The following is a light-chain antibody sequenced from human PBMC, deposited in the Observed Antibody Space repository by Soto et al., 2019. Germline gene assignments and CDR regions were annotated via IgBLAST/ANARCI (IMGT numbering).Light chain of an antibody. CDR1: QIVRSTY. V-gene: IGKV3-20*01. Sequence: VLTQSPGTLSLSPGESATLSCRASQIVRSTYLAWYQQKPGQAPRLLIYGASNRASGIPDRFSGSGSGTDFTLTITRLEPGDFAVYYCQQYGRSPDLFTFGPGTKVEIK. CDR2: GAS. J-gene: IGKJ3*01. CDR3: QQYGRSPDLFT.